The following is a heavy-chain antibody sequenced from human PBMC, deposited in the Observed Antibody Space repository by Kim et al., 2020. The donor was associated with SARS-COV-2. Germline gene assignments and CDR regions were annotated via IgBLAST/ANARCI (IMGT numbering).Heavy chain of an antibody. CDR1: GFTFSSYW. Sequence: GGSLRLSCAASGFTFSSYWMHWVRQAPGKGLVWVSRINSDGSSTSYADSVKGRFTISRDNAKNTLYLQMNSLRAEDTAVYYCARGDSSSWRDWYFDLWGRGTLVTVSS. CDR3: ARGDSSSWRDWYFDL. D-gene: IGHD6-13*01. CDR2: INSDGSST. V-gene: IGHV3-74*01. J-gene: IGHJ2*01.